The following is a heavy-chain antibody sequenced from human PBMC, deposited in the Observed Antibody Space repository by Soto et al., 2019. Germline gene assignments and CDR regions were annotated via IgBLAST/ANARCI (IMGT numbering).Heavy chain of an antibody. V-gene: IGHV3-53*01. CDR3: AREYQAYNWNDDPYYFDY. D-gene: IGHD1-20*01. Sequence: PGGSLRLSCAASGFTVSSNYMSWVRQAPGKGLEWVSVIYSGGSTYYADSVKGRFTISRDNSKNTLYLQTNSLRAEDTAVYYCAREYQAYNWNDDPYYFDYWGQGTLVTVSS. J-gene: IGHJ4*02. CDR2: IYSGGST. CDR1: GFTVSSNY.